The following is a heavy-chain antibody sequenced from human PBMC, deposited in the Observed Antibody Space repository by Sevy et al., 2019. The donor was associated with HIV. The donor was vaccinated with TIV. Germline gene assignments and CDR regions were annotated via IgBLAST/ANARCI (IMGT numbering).Heavy chain of an antibody. D-gene: IGHD3-3*01. Sequence: GGSLRLSCAASGFTVSSNYMSWVRQAPGKGLEWVSVIYSGGSTYYADSVKGRFTNSRDNSKITLYLQMNSLRAEDTAVYYCARDGGGGYFDYWGQGALVTVSS. J-gene: IGHJ4*02. CDR2: IYSGGST. CDR1: GFTVSSNY. V-gene: IGHV3-53*01. CDR3: ARDGGGGYFDY.